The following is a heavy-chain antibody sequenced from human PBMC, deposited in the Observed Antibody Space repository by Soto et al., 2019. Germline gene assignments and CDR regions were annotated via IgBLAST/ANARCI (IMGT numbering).Heavy chain of an antibody. Sequence: GGSLRLSCAASGFTFSDSYMSRILQAPGKGLEWVAYISNSGSTIYYTDSVKGRFTISRDNAKSSLYLQMNSLRAEDTAVYYCAKNVWGITIFGGMDVWGQGTTVTVSS. CDR1: GFTFSDSY. V-gene: IGHV3-11*01. CDR3: AKNVWGITIFGGMDV. D-gene: IGHD3-9*01. CDR2: ISNSGSTI. J-gene: IGHJ6*02.